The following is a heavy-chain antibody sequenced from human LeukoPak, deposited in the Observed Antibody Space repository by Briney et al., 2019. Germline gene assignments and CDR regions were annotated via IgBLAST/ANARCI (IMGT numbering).Heavy chain of an antibody. J-gene: IGHJ4*02. CDR2: ISSSSYI. Sequence: GGSLRLSCAASGFTFSSYSMNWVRQAPGKGLEWVSSISSSSYIYYADSVKGRFTISRDNAKNSLYLQMNSLRAEDTAVYYCARDRVSWPMSVFDYWGQGTLVTVSS. CDR1: GFTFSSYS. V-gene: IGHV3-21*01. D-gene: IGHD6-13*01. CDR3: ARDRVSWPMSVFDY.